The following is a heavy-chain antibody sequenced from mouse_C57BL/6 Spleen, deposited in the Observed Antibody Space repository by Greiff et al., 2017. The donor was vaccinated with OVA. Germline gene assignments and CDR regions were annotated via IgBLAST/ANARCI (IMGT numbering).Heavy chain of an antibody. J-gene: IGHJ2*01. CDR2: IDPSDSYT. D-gene: IGHD1-1*01. Sequence: QVQLKQPGAELVRPGTSVKLSCKASGYTFTSYWMHWVKQRPGQGLEWIGVIDPSDSYTNYNQKFKGKATLTVDTSSSTAYMQLSSLTSEDSAVYYCASTAYGSSLYYFDYWGQGTTLTVSS. CDR3: ASTAYGSSLYYFDY. CDR1: GYTFTSYW. V-gene: IGHV1-59*01.